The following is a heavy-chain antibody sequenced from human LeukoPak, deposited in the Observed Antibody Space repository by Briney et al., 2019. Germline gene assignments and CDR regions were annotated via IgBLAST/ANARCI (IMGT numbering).Heavy chain of an antibody. CDR1: GGSISSYY. CDR2: IYYSGST. CDR3: ARQMNTVTADY. Sequence: SETLSLTCTVSGGSISSYYWSWIRQPPGKGLEWIGYIYYSGSTNYNPSLKSRVTISVDTSKNQFSLKLSSVTAADTAVYYCARQMNTVTADYWGQGTLVTVSS. D-gene: IGHD4-17*01. J-gene: IGHJ4*02. V-gene: IGHV4-59*08.